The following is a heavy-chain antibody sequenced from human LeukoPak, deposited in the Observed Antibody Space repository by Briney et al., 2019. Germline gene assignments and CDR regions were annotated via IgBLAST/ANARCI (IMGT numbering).Heavy chain of an antibody. CDR3: ARGRSNSSGYRITDY. J-gene: IGHJ4*02. D-gene: IGHD3-22*01. Sequence: SETLSLTCTVSGGSISSSSYYWGWIRQPPGKGLEWIGSIYYSGSTYYNPSLKSRVTISVDTSKNQFSLKLSSVTAADTAVYYCARGRSNSSGYRITDYWGQGTLVTVSS. CDR1: GGSISSSSYY. CDR2: IYYSGST. V-gene: IGHV4-39*07.